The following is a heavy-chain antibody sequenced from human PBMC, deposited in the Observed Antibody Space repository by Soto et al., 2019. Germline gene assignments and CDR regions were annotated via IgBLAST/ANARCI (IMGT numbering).Heavy chain of an antibody. CDR3: PRSEGYYDSSGYLELDY. CDR1: GGTFSSYA. V-gene: IGHV1-69*13. Sequence: SVKVSCKASGGTFSSYAISWVRQAPGQGLEWMGGIIPIFGTANYAQKFQGRVTITADESTSTAYMELSSLRSEDTAVYYCPRSEGYYDSSGYLELDYWGKGTLVTVSS. J-gene: IGHJ4*02. D-gene: IGHD3-22*01. CDR2: IIPIFGTA.